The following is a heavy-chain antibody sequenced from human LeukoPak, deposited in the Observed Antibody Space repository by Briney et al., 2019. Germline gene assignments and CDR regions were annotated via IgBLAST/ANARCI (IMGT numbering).Heavy chain of an antibody. V-gene: IGHV3-23*01. J-gene: IGHJ4*02. D-gene: IGHD2-21*02. CDR3: VREDTPATANY. Sequence: PGGSLRLSCAASGFIFSNYAMSWVRQAPGEGLEWVSAISGGGDITYYADSVTGRFTISRDNSKDTLFLQMHSLRPGDTAVYYCVREDTPATANYWGQGTLVTISS. CDR1: GFIFSNYA. CDR2: ISGGGDIT.